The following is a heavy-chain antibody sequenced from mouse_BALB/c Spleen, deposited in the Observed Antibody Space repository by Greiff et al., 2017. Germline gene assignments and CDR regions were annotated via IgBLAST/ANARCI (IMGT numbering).Heavy chain of an antibody. D-gene: IGHD2-4*01. V-gene: IGHV14-3*02. CDR2: IDPANGNT. J-gene: IGHJ4*01. CDR3: VYDYDGDYYAMDY. Sequence: EVMLVESGAELVKPGASVKLSCTASGFNIKDTYMHWVKQRPEQGLEWIGRIDPANGNTKYDPKFQGKATITADTSSNTAYLQLSSLTSEDTAVYYCVYDYDGDYYAMDYWGQGTSVTVSS. CDR1: GFNIKDTY.